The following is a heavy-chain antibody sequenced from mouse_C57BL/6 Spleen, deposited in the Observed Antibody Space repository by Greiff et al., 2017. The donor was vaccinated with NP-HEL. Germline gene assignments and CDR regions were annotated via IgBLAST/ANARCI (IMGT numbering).Heavy chain of an antibody. Sequence: QVQLQQSGPELVKPGASVKISCKASGYSFTSYYIHWVQQRPGQGLEWIGWIYPGSGNTKYNEKFKGKATLTADTSSSTAYMQLSSLTSEDSAVYYCARGYDYGGDYAMDYWGQGTSVTVSS. D-gene: IGHD2-4*01. CDR1: GYSFTSYY. CDR3: ARGYDYGGDYAMDY. CDR2: IYPGSGNT. J-gene: IGHJ4*01. V-gene: IGHV1-66*01.